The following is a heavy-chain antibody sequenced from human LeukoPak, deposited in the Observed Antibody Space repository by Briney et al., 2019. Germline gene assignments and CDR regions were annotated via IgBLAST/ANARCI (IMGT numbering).Heavy chain of an antibody. V-gene: IGHV3-21*01. J-gene: IGHJ4*02. Sequence: GGSLRLSCAASGFTFSSYGMNWVRQAPGKGLEWVSSITSSSYKYYADSVKGRFTISRDNAKNSLYLQMNSPRAEDTAVYYCARVLDSGNYYFDYWGQGTLVTVSS. CDR2: ITSSSYK. CDR1: GFTFSSYG. D-gene: IGHD1-26*01. CDR3: ARVLDSGNYYFDY.